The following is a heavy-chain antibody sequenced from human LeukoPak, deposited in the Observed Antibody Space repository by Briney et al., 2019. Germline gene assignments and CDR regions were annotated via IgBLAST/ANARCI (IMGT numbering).Heavy chain of an antibody. CDR2: ISYEGSNK. CDR3: ARESGSGWYLGY. V-gene: IGHV3-30-3*01. CDR1: GFTFSSYA. D-gene: IGHD6-19*01. Sequence: GGSLRLSCAASGFTFSSYAMHWVRQAPGKGLEWVAVISYEGSNKYYADSVKGRFTISRDNSKNTLYLQMNSLRAEDTAVYYCARESGSGWYLGYWGQGTLVTVSS. J-gene: IGHJ4*02.